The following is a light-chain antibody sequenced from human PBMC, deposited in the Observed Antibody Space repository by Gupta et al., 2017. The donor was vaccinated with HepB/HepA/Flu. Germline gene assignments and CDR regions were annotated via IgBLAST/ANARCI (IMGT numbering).Light chain of an antibody. CDR3: QSADSSGTYVV. Sequence: SYELTQPPSVSVSPGQTARITCSGDALQKQYAYWYQQRPGQAPILVMYKDSERPSGIPERFSGSDSGTAVTLTISGVQAEDEADYYCQSADSSGTYVVFGGGTKLTVL. J-gene: IGLJ2*01. V-gene: IGLV3-25*03. CDR1: ALQKQY. CDR2: KDS.